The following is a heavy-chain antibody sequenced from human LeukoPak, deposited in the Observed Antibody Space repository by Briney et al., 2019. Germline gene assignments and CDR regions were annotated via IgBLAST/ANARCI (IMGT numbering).Heavy chain of an antibody. J-gene: IGHJ5*02. Sequence: GGSLILSCAASGFTFSSYSMSWVRQAPGKGLEWVSIIYSDGNSIHADSVKGRFTTSRDNSKNTLYLQMNSLRAEDTAVYYCARVASDPWGQGTLVTVSS. CDR1: GFTFSSYS. V-gene: IGHV3-66*01. CDR2: IYSDGNS. CDR3: ARVASDP.